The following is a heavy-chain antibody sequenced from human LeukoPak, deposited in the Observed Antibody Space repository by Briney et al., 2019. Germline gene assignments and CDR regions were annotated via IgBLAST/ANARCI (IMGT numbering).Heavy chain of an antibody. CDR2: MSPNSGNT. D-gene: IGHD1-26*01. Sequence: GASVKVSCKASGYTFTSYDINWMRQATGQGLEWMGWMSPNSGNTGYAQKFQGRVTMTGDTSIKTAYMELSRLTSDDTAAYFCARVPYSGSYLHSFDIWGQGTMVTVSS. J-gene: IGHJ3*02. CDR1: GYTFTSYD. V-gene: IGHV1-8*01. CDR3: ARVPYSGSYLHSFDI.